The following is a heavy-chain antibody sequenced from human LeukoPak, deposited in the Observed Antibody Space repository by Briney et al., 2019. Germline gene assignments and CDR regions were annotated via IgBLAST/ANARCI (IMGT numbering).Heavy chain of an antibody. V-gene: IGHV3-21*01. CDR3: ARVAGPSDIVVVVAVDY. D-gene: IGHD2-15*01. J-gene: IGHJ4*02. Sequence: GGSLRLSCAASGFTFSSYSMNWVRQAPGKGLEWVSSISSSSSYIYYADSVKGRFTISRDNAKNSLYLQMNSLRAEDTAVYYCARVAGPSDIVVVVAVDYWGQGTLVTVSS. CDR1: GFTFSSYS. CDR2: ISSSSSYI.